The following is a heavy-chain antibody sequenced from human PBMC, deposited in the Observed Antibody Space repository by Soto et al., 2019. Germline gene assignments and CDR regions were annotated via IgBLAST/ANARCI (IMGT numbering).Heavy chain of an antibody. D-gene: IGHD2-2*02. CDR3: TRDLGPAAAIRYYYYGMDV. J-gene: IGHJ6*02. Sequence: PGGSLRLSCAASGFSFSSYGMHWVRQAPGKGLEWVGFIRSKAYGGTTEYAASVKGRFTISRDDSKSIAYLQMNSLKTEDTAVYYCTRDLGPAAAIRYYYYGMDVWGQGTTVTVSS. CDR1: GFSFSSYG. V-gene: IGHV3-49*04. CDR2: IRSKAYGGTT.